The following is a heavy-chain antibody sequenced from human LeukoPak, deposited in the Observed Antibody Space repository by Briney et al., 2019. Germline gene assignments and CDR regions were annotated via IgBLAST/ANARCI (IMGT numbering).Heavy chain of an antibody. CDR2: IYYSGST. Sequence: SQTLSLTCTVSGGSISSGGYYWSWIRQPPGKGLEWIGYIYYSGSTYYNPSLKSRVTISVDTSKNQFSLKLSSVTAADTAVYYCARDRSVVPAAIGPNATPNNYGMDVWGQGTTVTVSS. CDR3: ARDRSVVPAAIGPNATPNNYGMDV. J-gene: IGHJ6*02. V-gene: IGHV4-31*03. CDR1: GGSISSGGYY. D-gene: IGHD2-2*01.